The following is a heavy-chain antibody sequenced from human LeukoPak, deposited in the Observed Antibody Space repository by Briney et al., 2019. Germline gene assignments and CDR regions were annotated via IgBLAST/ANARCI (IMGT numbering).Heavy chain of an antibody. J-gene: IGHJ4*02. CDR3: AREGAYCYDRIRDY. D-gene: IGHD3-22*01. V-gene: IGHV4-4*07. Sequence: SETLSLTCTVSGGSISSYYWSWIRQPAGKGLEWIGRIYTSGSTNYNPSLKSRVTMSVDTSKNQFSLKLSSVTAADTAVYYCAREGAYCYDRIRDYWGQGTLVTVSS. CDR1: GGSISSYY. CDR2: IYTSGST.